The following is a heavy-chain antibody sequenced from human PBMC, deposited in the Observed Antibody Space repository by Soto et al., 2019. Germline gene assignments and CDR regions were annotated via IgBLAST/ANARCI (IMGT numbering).Heavy chain of an antibody. CDR2: IYHSGST. CDR3: ARLSYSGGYDLNRDY. Sequence: PSETLSLTCAVSGGSISSSNWWSWVRQPPGKGLEWIGEIYHSGSTNYNPSLKSRVTISVDKSKNQFSLKLSSVTAADTAVYYCARLSYSGGYDLNRDYWGQGTLVTVSS. V-gene: IGHV4-4*02. J-gene: IGHJ4*02. D-gene: IGHD2-21*01. CDR1: GGSISSSNW.